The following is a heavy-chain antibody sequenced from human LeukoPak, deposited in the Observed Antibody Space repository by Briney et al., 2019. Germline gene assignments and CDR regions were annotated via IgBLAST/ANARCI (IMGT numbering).Heavy chain of an antibody. CDR1: GFTFEDYA. Sequence: QPGRSLRLSCAGSGFTFEDYAMHWVRQAPGKGLEWVSGVTWNSVTIHYADSVKGRFTISRDNAMSSLFLQLDSLRTEDTALYYRVKGNPDLYSSSWDYWGQGTLVTVSS. J-gene: IGHJ4*02. CDR2: VTWNSVTI. V-gene: IGHV3-9*01. D-gene: IGHD6-6*01. CDR3: VKGNPDLYSSSWDY.